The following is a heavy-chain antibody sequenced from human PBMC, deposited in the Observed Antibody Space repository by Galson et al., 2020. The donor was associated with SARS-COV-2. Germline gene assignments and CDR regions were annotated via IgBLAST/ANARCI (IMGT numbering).Heavy chain of an antibody. Sequence: GGSLRLSCAASGFTFSSYAMHWVRQAPGKGLEWVSVIYSGGSTYYADSVKGRFTISRDNSKNTLYLQMNSLRAEDTAVYYCARGDYYYYGMDVWGQGTTVTVSS. CDR1: GFTFSSYA. CDR3: ARGDYYYYGMDV. CDR2: IYSGGST. V-gene: IGHV3-53*01. J-gene: IGHJ6*02.